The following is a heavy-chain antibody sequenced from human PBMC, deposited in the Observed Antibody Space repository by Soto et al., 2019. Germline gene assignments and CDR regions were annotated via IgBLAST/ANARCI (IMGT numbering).Heavy chain of an antibody. J-gene: IGHJ6*04. CDR2: IGTVGDT. CDR3: VREILGSTGGHHYKGVDV. D-gene: IGHD1-1*01. V-gene: IGHV3-13*01. CDR1: GFTFSRYD. Sequence: PGGSLRLSCAASGFTFSRYDMHWVRQVTGKGLEWVAAIGTVGDTYYPDSVKGRFTISREDAKNSLYLQMNSLRAGDTAAYYCVREILGSTGGHHYKGVDVWGKGTTVTVSS.